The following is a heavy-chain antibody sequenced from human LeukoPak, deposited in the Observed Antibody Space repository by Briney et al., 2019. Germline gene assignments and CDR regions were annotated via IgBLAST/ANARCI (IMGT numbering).Heavy chain of an antibody. CDR3: ASVVGATGWFDP. D-gene: IGHD1-26*01. CDR1: GGSISSYY. V-gene: IGHV4-59*01. Sequence: SETLSLTCTVSGGSISSYYWSWIRQPPGKGLEWIGYIYYSGSTNYNPSLKSRVTISVDTSKNQFSLQLSSVTAADTAAYYCASVVGATGWFDPCGQGTLVTASS. CDR2: IYYSGST. J-gene: IGHJ5*02.